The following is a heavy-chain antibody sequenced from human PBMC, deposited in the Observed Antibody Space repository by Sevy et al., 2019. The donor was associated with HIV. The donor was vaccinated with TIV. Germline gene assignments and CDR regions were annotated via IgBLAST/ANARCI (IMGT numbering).Heavy chain of an antibody. CDR3: ARDPPGIAATGGG. Sequence: GGSLRLSCAASGFTVSNNYMNWVRQAPGKGLEWVSLIYSGGTTHYADSVKGRFTIARDHSKNTLYLQINSLRAEDTAIYYCARDPPGIAATGGGWGQGTLVTVSS. D-gene: IGHD6-13*01. V-gene: IGHV3-53*01. CDR2: IYSGGTT. CDR1: GFTVSNNY. J-gene: IGHJ4*02.